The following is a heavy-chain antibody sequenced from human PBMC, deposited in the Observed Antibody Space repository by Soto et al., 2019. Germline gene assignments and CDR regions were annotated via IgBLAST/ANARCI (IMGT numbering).Heavy chain of an antibody. CDR1: GFTFTHYW. J-gene: IGHJ4*02. V-gene: IGHV3-7*01. D-gene: IGHD6-19*01. CDR3: ARNRGWEMLDY. CDR2: INIDGTEK. Sequence: EVQLVESGGALAQPGGSLRPSCATSGFTFTHYWMNWVRQAPGKGLEWVANINIDGTEKYYGDSVKGRFTISRDNAKNSLYLQMDSLRDEDMAVYYCARNRGWEMLDYWGQGTLVTVSS.